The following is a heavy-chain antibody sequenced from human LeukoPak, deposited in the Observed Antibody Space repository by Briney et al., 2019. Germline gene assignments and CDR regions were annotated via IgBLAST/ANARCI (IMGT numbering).Heavy chain of an antibody. Sequence: PSETLSLTCTVSGGSIGSYYWSWFRQPPGKGLEWIGYIYDSGSTNYNPSLKSRVTISVDTSKNQFSLKLSSVTAADTAAYYCACLTTADAFDIWGQGTMVTVSS. J-gene: IGHJ3*02. CDR1: GGSIGSYY. CDR3: ACLTTADAFDI. V-gene: IGHV4-59*01. CDR2: IYDSGST. D-gene: IGHD3-22*01.